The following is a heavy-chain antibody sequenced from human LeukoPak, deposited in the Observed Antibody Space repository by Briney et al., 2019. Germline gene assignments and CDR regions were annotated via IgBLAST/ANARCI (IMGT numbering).Heavy chain of an antibody. CDR2: MNSAGTSI. J-gene: IGHJ4*01. Sequence: PGGSLRLSCAASGFTISGFWMHWVRQVPGEGLVWVARMNSAGTSINYADSVKGRFTISRDNVRNTLHLQMNNLILEDTAVYFCIRGGQVRASASLGLWGRGTLVTVS. CDR3: IRGGQVRASASLGL. D-gene: IGHD3-16*01. V-gene: IGHV3-74*01. CDR1: GFTISGFW.